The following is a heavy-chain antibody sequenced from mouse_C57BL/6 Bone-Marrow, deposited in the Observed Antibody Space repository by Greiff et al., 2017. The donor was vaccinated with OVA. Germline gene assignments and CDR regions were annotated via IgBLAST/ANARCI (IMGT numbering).Heavy chain of an antibody. Sequence: EVKVVESGGGLVKPGGSLKLSCAASGFTFSSYTMSWVRQTPEKRLEWVATISGGGGNTYYPDSVKGRFTISRDNAKNTLYLQMSSLRSEDTALYYCARPSLGNSLGFAYWGQGTLVTVSA. J-gene: IGHJ3*01. CDR1: GFTFSSYT. CDR3: ARPSLGNSLGFAY. V-gene: IGHV5-9*01. CDR2: ISGGGGNT. D-gene: IGHD2-1*01.